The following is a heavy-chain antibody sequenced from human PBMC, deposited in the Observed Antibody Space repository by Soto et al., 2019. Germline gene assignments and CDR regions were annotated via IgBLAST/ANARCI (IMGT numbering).Heavy chain of an antibody. D-gene: IGHD6-13*01. CDR1: GGSFSCYY. CDR2: INDSGGT. J-gene: IGHJ4*02. Sequence: KTSETLSLTCAVYGGSFSCYYWTWIRQAPGKGLEWIGEINDSGGTDYNPSLKSRVTISLDTSKNQLSLKLSSVTAADTAVYYCARGRKGFSSSCYVDWGQGTLVTVSS. V-gene: IGHV4-34*01. CDR3: ARGRKGFSSSCYVD.